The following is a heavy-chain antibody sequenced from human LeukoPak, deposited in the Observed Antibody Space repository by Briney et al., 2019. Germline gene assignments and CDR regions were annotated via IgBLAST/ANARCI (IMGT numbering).Heavy chain of an antibody. CDR1: GFTFSSYG. CDR3: TTMDGP. J-gene: IGHJ5*02. CDR2: ISYDGSNK. D-gene: IGHD2-2*03. V-gene: IGHV3-30*03. Sequence: PGGSLRLSCAASGFTFSSYGMHWVRQAPGKGLEWVAVISYDGSNKYYADSVKGRFTISRDIAKNSLFLQMGSLRVEDTAIYYCTTMDGPWGQGTLVTVSP.